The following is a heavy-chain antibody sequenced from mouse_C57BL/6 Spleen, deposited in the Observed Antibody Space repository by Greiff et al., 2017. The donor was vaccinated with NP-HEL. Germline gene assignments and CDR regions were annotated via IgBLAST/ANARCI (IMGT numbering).Heavy chain of an antibody. Sequence: EVQLKESGPELVKPGASVKISCKASGYSFTGYYMNWVKQSPEKSLEWIGEINPSTGGTTYNQKFKAKATLTVDKSSSTAYMQLKSLTSEDSAVYYCARSDYYGSSHDYWGQGTTLTVSS. J-gene: IGHJ2*01. V-gene: IGHV1-42*01. CDR1: GYSFTGYY. CDR3: ARSDYYGSSHDY. CDR2: INPSTGGT. D-gene: IGHD1-1*01.